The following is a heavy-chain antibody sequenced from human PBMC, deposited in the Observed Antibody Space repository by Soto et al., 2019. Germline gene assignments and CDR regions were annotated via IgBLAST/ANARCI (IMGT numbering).Heavy chain of an antibody. D-gene: IGHD4-17*01. CDR1: GFTFSSYG. CDR2: IWYDGSNK. Sequence: GGSLRLSCAASGFTFSSYGMHWVRQAPGKGLEWVAVIWYDGSNKYYADSVKGRFTISRDNSKNTLYLQMNSLRAEDTAVYYCARANDYGDYDDAFDIWGQGTMVTVSS. CDR3: ARANDYGDYDDAFDI. J-gene: IGHJ3*02. V-gene: IGHV3-33*01.